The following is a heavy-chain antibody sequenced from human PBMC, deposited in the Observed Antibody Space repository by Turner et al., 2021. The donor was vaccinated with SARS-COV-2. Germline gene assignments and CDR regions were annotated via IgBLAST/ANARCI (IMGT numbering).Heavy chain of an antibody. Sequence: QVPLVESWGGVVQPGGSLTLSCSASGFSFSSYAMHWVRQSPEKGLEWVAIIWNDGSNKYYANSVKGRFTVSRDNSQNTLFLHMSALRVDDTAVYHCARAFGSGSFLLDYWGQGTQVTVSS. V-gene: IGHV3-33*01. CDR3: ARAFGSGSFLLDY. CDR1: GFSFSSYA. D-gene: IGHD3-10*01. CDR2: IWNDGSNK. J-gene: IGHJ4*02.